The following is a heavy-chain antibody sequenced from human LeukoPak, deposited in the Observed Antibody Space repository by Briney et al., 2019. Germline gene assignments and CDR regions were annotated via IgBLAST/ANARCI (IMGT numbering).Heavy chain of an antibody. J-gene: IGHJ4*02. CDR3: ARARLHHGYSSSWFYDY. CDR1: GITFDDYA. D-gene: IGHD6-13*01. CDR2: ISWNTGTI. Sequence: PGRSLRLSCEASGITFDDYAMHWVRQTPGKGLEWVSGISWNTGTIAYADSVKGRFTISRDNAKNSLYLQVNSLRAEDTAVYYCARARLHHGYSSSWFYDYWGQGTLVTVSS. V-gene: IGHV3-9*01.